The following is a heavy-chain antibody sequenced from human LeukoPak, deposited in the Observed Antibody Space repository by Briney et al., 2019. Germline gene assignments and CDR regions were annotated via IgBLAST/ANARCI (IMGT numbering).Heavy chain of an antibody. CDR1: GFTFSSYS. V-gene: IGHV3-48*04. CDR3: ARGGLGSWTFDS. CDR2: ISTSGSAI. Sequence: GGSLRLSCAASGFTFSSYSMNWVRQAPGEGLEWVSYISTSGSAIYYADSVKGRFSISRHNAKYSLFLQVNSLRAEDTAVYYCARGGLGSWTFDSWGQGTLVTVSS. D-gene: IGHD1-26*01. J-gene: IGHJ4*02.